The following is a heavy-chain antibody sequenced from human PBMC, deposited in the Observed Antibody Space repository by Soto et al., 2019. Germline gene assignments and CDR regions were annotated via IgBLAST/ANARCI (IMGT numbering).Heavy chain of an antibody. D-gene: IGHD3-22*01. CDR3: ARDYYDSTGYHYYYSGKDV. Sequence: SETLSLTCTVSGGSISSSGYYWSWVRQHPGKGLEWIGYIYFSGSTNYNPSLKSRVTISVDTSKNQFSLKLSSVTAADTAVYYCARDYYDSTGYHYYYSGKDVWGQGTTVTVSS. J-gene: IGHJ6*02. CDR2: IYFSGST. V-gene: IGHV4-31*03. CDR1: GGSISSSGYY.